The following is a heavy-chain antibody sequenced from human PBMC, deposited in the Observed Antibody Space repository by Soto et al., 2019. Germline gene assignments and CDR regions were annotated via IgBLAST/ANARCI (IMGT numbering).Heavy chain of an antibody. D-gene: IGHD3-22*01. CDR2: IDPSDSQT. CDR1: GYSFAGYW. J-gene: IGHJ4*02. CDR3: SRQIYDSDTGPNFQYYFDS. V-gene: IGHV5-10-1*01. Sequence: PGESLQISCKGSGYSFAGYWITWVRQKPGKGLEWMGRIDPSDSQTYYSPSFRGHVTISATKSITTVSLQRSSLRASDTAMYYCSRQIYDSDTGPNFQYYFDSWGQGTPVTVSS.